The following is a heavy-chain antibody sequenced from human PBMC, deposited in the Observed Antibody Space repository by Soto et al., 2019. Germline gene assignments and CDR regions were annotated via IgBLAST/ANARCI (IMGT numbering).Heavy chain of an antibody. Sequence: GGSLRLSCAASGFTFYSYTMHWVRQAPGKGLEWASVISYDGSTKFYADSVKGRFTISRDNSKNTLYLQMDSLRAEDTAVYHCARSYSRFYDFWSGHSGSVVDPWGQGTLVTVSS. CDR3: ARSYSRFYDFWSGHSGSVVDP. D-gene: IGHD3-3*01. J-gene: IGHJ5*02. CDR1: GFTFYSYT. V-gene: IGHV3-30-3*01. CDR2: ISYDGSTK.